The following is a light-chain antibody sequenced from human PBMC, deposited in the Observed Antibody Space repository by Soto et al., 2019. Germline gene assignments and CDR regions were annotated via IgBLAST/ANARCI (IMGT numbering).Light chain of an antibody. CDR3: GTWDSSLSAYV. V-gene: IGLV1-51*01. Sequence: QSVLTQPPSVSAAPGQKVTICCSVISSNIGNNYVSWYQQLPGTAPKLLIYDNNKRPSGIPDRFSGSKSGTSATLGITGLQTGDEADYYCGTWDSSLSAYVFGTGTKVTVL. CDR2: DNN. CDR1: SSNIGNNY. J-gene: IGLJ1*01.